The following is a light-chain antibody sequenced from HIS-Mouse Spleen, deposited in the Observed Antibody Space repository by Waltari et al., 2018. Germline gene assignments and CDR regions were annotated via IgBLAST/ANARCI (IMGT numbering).Light chain of an antibody. CDR2: DVS. V-gene: IGLV2-11*01. CDR1: SSDVGGYNY. CDR3: CSYAGSYTFPYV. J-gene: IGLJ1*01. Sequence: QSALTQPRSVSGSPGQSVTISCTGTSSDVGGYNYVSWYQQHPGKAPKLMIYDVSKRPSGVPGRFSGSKSGNPASLTISGLQAEDEADYYCCSYAGSYTFPYVFGTGTKVTVL.